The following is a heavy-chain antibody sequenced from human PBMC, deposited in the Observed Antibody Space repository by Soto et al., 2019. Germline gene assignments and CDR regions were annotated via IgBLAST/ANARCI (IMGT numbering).Heavy chain of an antibody. Sequence: PGGSLRLSCAASGFTFSSYSMNWVRQAPGKGLEWVSSISSSSSYIYYADSVKGRFTISRDNAKNSLYLQMNSLRAEDTAVYYCAKDLAYSSSWYDYYYYYYGMDVWGQGTTVTVSS. CDR2: ISSSSSYI. D-gene: IGHD6-13*01. V-gene: IGHV3-21*01. CDR3: AKDLAYSSSWYDYYYYYYGMDV. J-gene: IGHJ6*02. CDR1: GFTFSSYS.